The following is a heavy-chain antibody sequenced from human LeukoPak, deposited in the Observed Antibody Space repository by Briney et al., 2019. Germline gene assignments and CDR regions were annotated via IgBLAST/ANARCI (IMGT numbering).Heavy chain of an antibody. J-gene: IGHJ3*02. CDR3: ARGGRGYSYGKNAFDI. D-gene: IGHD5-18*01. CDR2: ISAYNGNT. CDR1: GYTFTSYG. Sequence: ASVTVSCKASGYTFTSYGIRWVRQAPGQGLEWVGWISAYNGNTNYAQKPQGRVTMTTDTSTSTAYMELRSLRSDDTAVYYCARGGRGYSYGKNAFDIWGQGTMVTVSS. V-gene: IGHV1-18*01.